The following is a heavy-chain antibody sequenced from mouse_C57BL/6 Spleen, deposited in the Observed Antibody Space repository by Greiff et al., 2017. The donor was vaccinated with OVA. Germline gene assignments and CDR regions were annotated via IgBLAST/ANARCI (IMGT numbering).Heavy chain of an antibody. Sequence: QVQLKQPGAELVRPGSSVKLSCKASGYTFTSYWMDWVKQRPGQGLEWIGNIYPSDSETHYNQKFKDKATLTVDKSSSTAYMQLSSLTSEDSAVYYCARREIYYDYDGVDYWGQGTTLTVSS. J-gene: IGHJ2*01. CDR1: GYTFTSYW. CDR2: IYPSDSET. CDR3: ARREIYYDYDGVDY. V-gene: IGHV1-61*01. D-gene: IGHD2-4*01.